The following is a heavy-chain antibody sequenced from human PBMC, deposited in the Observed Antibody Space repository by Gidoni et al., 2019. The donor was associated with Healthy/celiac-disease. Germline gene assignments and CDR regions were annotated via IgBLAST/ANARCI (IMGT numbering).Heavy chain of an antibody. D-gene: IGHD3-22*01. Sequence: QVQLVESGGGVVQPGRSLRLSCAASAFTFRRYAMHWVRQAPGKGLEWVAVISYDGSNKYYADSVKGRFTISRDNSKNTLYLKMNSLRAEDTAVYYCARDYYDSSGYYTFDYWGQGTLVTVSS. CDR2: ISYDGSNK. CDR3: ARDYYDSSGYYTFDY. CDR1: AFTFRRYA. V-gene: IGHV3-30-3*01. J-gene: IGHJ4*02.